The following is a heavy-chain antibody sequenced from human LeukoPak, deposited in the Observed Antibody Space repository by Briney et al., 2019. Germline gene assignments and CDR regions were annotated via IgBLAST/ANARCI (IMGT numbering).Heavy chain of an antibody. J-gene: IGHJ4*02. Sequence: SETLSLTCTVSGGSISGYYWSWIRQPPGKGLEWIGEINHSGSTNYNPSLKSRVTISVDTSKNQFSLKLSSVTAADTAVYYCARRGALLLWFGEFTTYFDYWGQGTLVTVSS. CDR2: INHSGST. CDR1: GGSISGYY. CDR3: ARRGALLLWFGEFTTYFDY. D-gene: IGHD3-10*01. V-gene: IGHV4-34*01.